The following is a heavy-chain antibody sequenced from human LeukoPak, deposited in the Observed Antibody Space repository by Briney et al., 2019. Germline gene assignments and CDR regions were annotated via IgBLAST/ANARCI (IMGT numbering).Heavy chain of an antibody. D-gene: IGHD3-10*01. CDR2: INTDGRST. J-gene: IGHJ2*01. Sequence: GGSLRLSCAVSGFTFSTYWMHWVRQAPGEGLVWVSRINTDGRSTSYADSVKGRFTISRDNAKNSLYLQMNSLRAEDTAVYYCTRGKAGDDTNWFSDLWGRGTLVTVSS. CDR3: TRGKAGDDTNWFSDL. CDR1: GFTFSTYW. V-gene: IGHV3-74*01.